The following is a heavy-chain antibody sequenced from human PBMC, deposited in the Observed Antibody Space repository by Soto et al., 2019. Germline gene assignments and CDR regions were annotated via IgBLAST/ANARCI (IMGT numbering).Heavy chain of an antibody. CDR3: AKGRSAVYCGMDV. J-gene: IGHJ6*02. Sequence: GGSLRLSCAASGFTFDTYAMTWVRQVPGKGLEWVSAISGSGGSTYYGGSVKGRFTISRDNSKNTLYLEMNGLRGEDTAVYYCAKGRSAVYCGMDVWGRGTTVTVSS. D-gene: IGHD6-13*01. V-gene: IGHV3-23*01. CDR1: GFTFDTYA. CDR2: ISGSGGST.